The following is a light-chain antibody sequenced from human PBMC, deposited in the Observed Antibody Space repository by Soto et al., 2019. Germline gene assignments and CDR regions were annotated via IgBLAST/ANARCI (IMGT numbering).Light chain of an antibody. CDR3: QSYDSSLSGSVV. Sequence: QSVLTQPASVSGAPGQRVTISCTGSSSNIGAGYDVHWYRQFPGTAPKLLIYSDKNRPSGVPDRFSGSKSGTSASLAITGLQPEDEADYYCQSYDSSLSGSVVFGGGTKVTVL. CDR2: SDK. J-gene: IGLJ2*01. V-gene: IGLV1-40*01. CDR1: SSNIGAGYD.